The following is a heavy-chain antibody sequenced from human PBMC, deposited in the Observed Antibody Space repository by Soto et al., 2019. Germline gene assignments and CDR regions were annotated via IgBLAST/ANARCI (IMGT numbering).Heavy chain of an antibody. D-gene: IGHD4-17*01. CDR2: IYHSGST. CDR1: GGSISSGGYS. V-gene: IGHV4-30-2*01. Sequence: QLQLQESGSGLVKPSQTLSLTCAVSGGSISSGGYSWSWIRQPPGKGLEWIGYIYHSGSTYYNPSIKSRVTISVDRSKYQCSLRLGSVTAADTAVYYCASGLVTTLHYWGQGTLVTVSS. CDR3: ASGLVTTLHY. J-gene: IGHJ4*02.